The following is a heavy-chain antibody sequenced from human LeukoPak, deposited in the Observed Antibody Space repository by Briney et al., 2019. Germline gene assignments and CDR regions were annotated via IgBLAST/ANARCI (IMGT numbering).Heavy chain of an antibody. CDR3: ARDRGGSGYSLDY. V-gene: IGHV3-11*01. CDR2: ISSSGRTI. CDR1: GFTFSDYY. J-gene: IGHJ4*02. D-gene: IGHD3-22*01. Sequence: GGSLRLSCAASGFTFSDYYMSWIRQAPGKGLEWVSHISSSGRTIYYADSVKGRFTLSRDNAENSLYLQMNSLRAEDTAVYYCARDRGGSGYSLDYWGQGTLVTVSS.